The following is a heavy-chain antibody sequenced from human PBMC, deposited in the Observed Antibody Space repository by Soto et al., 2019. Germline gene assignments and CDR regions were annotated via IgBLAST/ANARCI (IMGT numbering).Heavy chain of an antibody. D-gene: IGHD1-1*01. CDR3: VRSGDNYNLLDY. J-gene: IGHJ4*02. Sequence: GGSLRLSCAASGFTFSDYYMSWIRQAPGKGLEWIGYSSNSGSFTRYADSVKGRFSISRDNAKNSLYLQMNSLRGEDTAIYYCVRSGDNYNLLDYWGQGTPVTVSS. V-gene: IGHV3-11*06. CDR1: GFTFSDYY. CDR2: SSNSGSFT.